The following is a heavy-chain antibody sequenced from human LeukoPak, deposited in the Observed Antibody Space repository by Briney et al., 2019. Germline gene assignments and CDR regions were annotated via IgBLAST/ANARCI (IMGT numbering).Heavy chain of an antibody. CDR2: IYHSGST. D-gene: IGHD3-3*01. CDR3: ASYLLHDFWSGYYHPY. J-gene: IGHJ4*02. Sequence: SQTLSLTCTVSGGSISSGGYYWSWIRQPPGKGLEWIGYIYHSGSTYYNPSLKSRVTISVDRSKNQFSLKLSSVTAADTAVYYCASYLLHDFWSGYYHPYWGQGTLVTVSS. CDR1: GGSISSGGYY. V-gene: IGHV4-30-2*01.